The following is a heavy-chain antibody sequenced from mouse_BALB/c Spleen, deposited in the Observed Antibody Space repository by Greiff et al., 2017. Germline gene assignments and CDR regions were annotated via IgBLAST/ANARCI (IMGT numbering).Heavy chain of an antibody. Sequence: EVMLVESGGGLVQPGGSLKLSCAASGFDFSRYWMSWVRQAPGKGLEWIGEINPDSSTINYTPSLKDKFIISRDNAKNTLYLQMSKVRSEDTALYYCARPAYYGYAYYAMDYWGQGTSVTVSS. V-gene: IGHV4-1*02. D-gene: IGHD1-2*01. CDR2: INPDSSTI. CDR1: GFDFSRYW. J-gene: IGHJ4*01. CDR3: ARPAYYGYAYYAMDY.